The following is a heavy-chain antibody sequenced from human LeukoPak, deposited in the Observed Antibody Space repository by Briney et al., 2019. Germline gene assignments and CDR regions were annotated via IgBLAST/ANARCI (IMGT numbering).Heavy chain of an antibody. J-gene: IGHJ4*02. D-gene: IGHD4-23*01. CDR1: GFTFSSYW. Sequence: GGSLRLSCAASGFTFSSYWMIWVRQAPGKGLVWVSRIASDGSSTTYADSVKGRFSISRDNAKNTLYLQMNSLRVEDTAVYYCARGRPHGNDYWGQGTLVTVSS. CDR2: IASDGSST. V-gene: IGHV3-74*01. CDR3: ARGRPHGNDY.